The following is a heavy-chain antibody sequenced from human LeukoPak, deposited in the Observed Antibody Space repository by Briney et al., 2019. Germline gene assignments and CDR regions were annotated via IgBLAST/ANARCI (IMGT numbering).Heavy chain of an antibody. Sequence: GESLQISCKGSGYSFTSYWISWVRQMPGKGLEWMGRIDPSDSYTNYSPSFQGHVTISADKSISTAYLQWSSLKASDTAMYYCASLYYYDSSGSSAGYWGQGTLVTVSS. CDR3: ASLYYYDSSGSSAGY. CDR2: IDPSDSYT. V-gene: IGHV5-10-1*01. J-gene: IGHJ4*02. D-gene: IGHD3-22*01. CDR1: GYSFTSYW.